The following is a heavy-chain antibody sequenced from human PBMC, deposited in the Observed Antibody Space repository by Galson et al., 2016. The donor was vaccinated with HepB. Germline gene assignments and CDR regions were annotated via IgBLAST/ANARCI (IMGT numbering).Heavy chain of an antibody. CDR3: ARVKWLRSPFDM. D-gene: IGHD5-12*01. CDR2: INPSGGST. Sequence: SVKVSCKASGYSFIGYYMHWVRQAPGQGLEWMGMINPSGGSTTYTQKFLGRVTMTRDMSTSTVYMELRSLRSEDTAVYYCARVKWLRSPFDMWGQGTMVTVSS. CDR1: GYSFIGYY. V-gene: IGHV1-46*03. J-gene: IGHJ3*02.